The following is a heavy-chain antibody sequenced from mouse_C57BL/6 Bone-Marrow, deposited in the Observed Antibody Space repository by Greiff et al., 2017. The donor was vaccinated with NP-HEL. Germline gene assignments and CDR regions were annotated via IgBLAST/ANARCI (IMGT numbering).Heavy chain of an antibody. CDR3: ARKFDYYGSSPYAMDS. CDR1: GYTFTSYW. Sequence: QVQLQQSGAELVRPGTSVKLSCKASGYTFTSYWMHWVKQRPGQGLEWIGVIDPSDSYTNYNQKFKGKATLTVDTSSSTAYMQLSSLTSEDSAVYYCARKFDYYGSSPYAMDSWGKGTSVTVSS. V-gene: IGHV1-59*01. D-gene: IGHD1-1*01. J-gene: IGHJ4*01. CDR2: IDPSDSYT.